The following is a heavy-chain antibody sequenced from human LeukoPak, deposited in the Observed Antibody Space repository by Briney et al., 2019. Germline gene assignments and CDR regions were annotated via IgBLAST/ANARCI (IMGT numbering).Heavy chain of an antibody. CDR1: GFTFSGST. CDR3: TRSPPIAAAGAYWFDA. Sequence: PGGSLRLSCAASGFTFSGSTMHWVRQAAGQGLEWVGRVRTKPDSYATAYAASVKGRFIISRDDSKNMAYLQMSSLKTEDTAVYYCTRSPPIAAAGAYWFDAWSQGTLVTVSS. V-gene: IGHV3-73*01. D-gene: IGHD6-13*01. CDR2: VRTKPDSYAT. J-gene: IGHJ5*02.